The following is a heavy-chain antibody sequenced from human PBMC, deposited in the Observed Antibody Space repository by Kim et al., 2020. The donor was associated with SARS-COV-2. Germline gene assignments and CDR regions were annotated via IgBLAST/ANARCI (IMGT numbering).Heavy chain of an antibody. Sequence: SETLSLTCAVYGGSFSGYYWSWIRQPPGKGLEWIGEINHSGSTNYNPSLKSRVTISVDTSKNQFSLKLSSVTAADTAVYYCARVVVRSSLAIWGQGTLVTVSS. V-gene: IGHV4-34*01. CDR1: GGSFSGYY. J-gene: IGHJ4*02. CDR3: ARVVVRSSLAI. CDR2: INHSGST. D-gene: IGHD2-15*01.